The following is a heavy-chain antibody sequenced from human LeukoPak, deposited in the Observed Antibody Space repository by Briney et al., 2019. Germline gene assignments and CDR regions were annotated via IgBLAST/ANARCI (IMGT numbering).Heavy chain of an antibody. V-gene: IGHV1-69*05. CDR1: GGTFSSYA. Sequence: SVKVSCKASGGTFSSYAISWVRQAPGQGLEWMGRIIPIFGTANYAQKFQGRVTITTDESTSTAYMELSSLRSEDTAVYYCAREGGITGTPFDYWGQGTLVTVSS. CDR2: IIPIFGTA. CDR3: AREGGITGTPFDY. D-gene: IGHD1-7*01. J-gene: IGHJ4*02.